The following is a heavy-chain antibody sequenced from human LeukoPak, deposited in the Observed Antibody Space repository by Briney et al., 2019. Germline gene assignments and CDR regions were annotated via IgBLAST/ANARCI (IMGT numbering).Heavy chain of an antibody. CDR2: VGDSGGVK. CDR1: GFTFSAYG. D-gene: IGHD5-12*01. Sequence: GGSLRLSCAASGFTFSAYGMHWVRQAPGKGLEWVAVVGDSGGVKYYADSVKGRFTISRDNSENALSLQMDSLRVEDTAVYYCAKEGGHDNWFFDLWGRGTQVTVSS. V-gene: IGHV3-30*18. CDR3: AKEGGHDNWFFDL. J-gene: IGHJ2*01.